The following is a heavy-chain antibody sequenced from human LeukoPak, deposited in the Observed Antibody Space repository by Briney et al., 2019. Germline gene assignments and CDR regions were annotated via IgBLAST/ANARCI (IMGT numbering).Heavy chain of an antibody. CDR3: AKDICSSTSCYRRVAGAFDI. D-gene: IGHD2-2*01. CDR2: IRYDGSNK. J-gene: IGHJ3*02. CDR1: GFTFSSYG. V-gene: IGHV3-30*02. Sequence: AGGSLRLSCAASGFTFSSYGMHWVRQAPGKGLEWVAFIRYDGSNKYYADSVKGRFTISRDNSKNTLYLQMNSLRAEDTAVYHCAKDICSSTSCYRRVAGAFDIWGQGTMVTVSS.